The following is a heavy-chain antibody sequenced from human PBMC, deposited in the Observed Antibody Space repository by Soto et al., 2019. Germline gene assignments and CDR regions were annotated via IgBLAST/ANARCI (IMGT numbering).Heavy chain of an antibody. Sequence: VQLVQSGAEVKKPGASVKVSCKASGYTFTSYAMHWVRQAPGQRLEWMGWINAGNGNTKYSQKFQGRVTITRDTSASTAYMELSSLRSEDTAVYYCAREDIVVVPAAMLYYYYGMDVWGQGTTVTVSS. J-gene: IGHJ6*02. CDR2: INAGNGNT. CDR1: GYTFTSYA. CDR3: AREDIVVVPAAMLYYYYGMDV. D-gene: IGHD2-2*01. V-gene: IGHV1-3*01.